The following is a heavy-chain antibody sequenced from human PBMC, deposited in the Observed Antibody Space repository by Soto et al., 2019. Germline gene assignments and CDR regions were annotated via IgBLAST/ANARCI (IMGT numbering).Heavy chain of an antibody. CDR2: IYYSEST. Sequence: TSETLSLTCTVSGGSISSYYWSWIRQPPGKGLEWIGYIYYSESTNYNPSLKSRVTISVDTSKNQFSLKLSSVTAADTAVYYCARQPVSWQLVHLRYFDLWGRGTPVTVSS. CDR3: ARQPVSWQLVHLRYFDL. D-gene: IGHD6-13*01. V-gene: IGHV4-59*08. CDR1: GGSISSYY. J-gene: IGHJ2*01.